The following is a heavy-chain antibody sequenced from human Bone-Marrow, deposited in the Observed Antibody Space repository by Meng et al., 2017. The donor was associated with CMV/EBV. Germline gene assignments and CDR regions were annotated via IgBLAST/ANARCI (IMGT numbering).Heavy chain of an antibody. CDR2: IYHSGST. CDR3: AGIAAAGTLWYYYYGMDV. J-gene: IGHJ6*02. V-gene: IGHV4-4*02. D-gene: IGHD6-13*01. Sequence: GSLRLSCAVSGGSISSSNWWSWVRQPPGKGLEWIGEIYHSGSTNYNPSLKSRVTISVDTSKNQFSLKLSSVTAADTAVYYCAGIAAAGTLWYYYYGMDVWGQGTTVTVSS. CDR1: GGSISSSNW.